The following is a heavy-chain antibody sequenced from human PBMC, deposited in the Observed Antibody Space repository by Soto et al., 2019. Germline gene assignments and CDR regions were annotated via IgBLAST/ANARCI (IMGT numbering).Heavy chain of an antibody. CDR1: GYIFIDYW. CDR2: VYPRDSDT. CDR3: ARPPLPGYSIHFNS. V-gene: IGHV5-51*01. D-gene: IGHD2-15*01. Sequence: GESLKISCNASGYIFIDYWIGWVRQMAGKGLEWMGIVYPRDSDTRYSPSFQGQVTISADRSTGTAFLQWRSLKASDTALYYCARPPLPGYSIHFNSWGQGTLVTVSS. J-gene: IGHJ4*02.